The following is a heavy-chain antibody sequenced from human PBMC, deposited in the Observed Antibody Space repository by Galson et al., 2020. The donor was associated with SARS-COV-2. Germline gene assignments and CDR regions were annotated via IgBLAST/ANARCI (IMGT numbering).Heavy chain of an antibody. CDR2: INPSGGGP. V-gene: IGHV1-46*01. Sequence: ASVKVSCKPSGYTFTSYYIHWVRQAPGQGLEWMGIINPSGGGPTYAQKFQGRVTMTRDTSTSTVYLELSSLRSEDTAMYYWSRENGGFSFDYWGQGTLVTVSS. J-gene: IGHJ4*02. D-gene: IGHD2-8*01. CDR1: GYTFTSYY. CDR3: SRENGGFSFDY.